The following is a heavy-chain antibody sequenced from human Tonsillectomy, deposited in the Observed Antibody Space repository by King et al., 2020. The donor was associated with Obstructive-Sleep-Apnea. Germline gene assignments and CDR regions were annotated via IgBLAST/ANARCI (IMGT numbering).Heavy chain of an antibody. J-gene: IGHJ4*02. Sequence: LQLQESGPGLVKPSETLSLTCTVSGGSISSSSYYWGWIRQPPGKGLEWIGSIYYSGSTYYNPSLKSRVTISVDTSKNQFSLKLSSVIAADTAVYYCARPEYYDILTGYFPPYWGQGTLVTVSS. D-gene: IGHD3-9*01. V-gene: IGHV4-39*01. CDR2: IYYSGST. CDR1: GGSISSSSYY. CDR3: ARPEYYDILTGYFPPY.